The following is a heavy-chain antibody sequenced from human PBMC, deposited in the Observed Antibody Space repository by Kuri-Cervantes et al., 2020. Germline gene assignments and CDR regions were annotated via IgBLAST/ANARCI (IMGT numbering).Heavy chain of an antibody. CDR1: GFTFSSYA. J-gene: IGHJ4*02. CDR3: AKLVYNNRWSYFDS. D-gene: IGHD2/OR15-2a*01. CDR2: TSGSGINT. V-gene: IGHV3-23*01. Sequence: GGSLRLSCAASGFTFSSYAMSWVRQAPGKGLGWVSTTSGSGINTYYADSVKGRFTISRDNSKNTLSVQMNILRVEDMAVYYCAKLVYNNRWSYFDSWGQGTLVTVSS.